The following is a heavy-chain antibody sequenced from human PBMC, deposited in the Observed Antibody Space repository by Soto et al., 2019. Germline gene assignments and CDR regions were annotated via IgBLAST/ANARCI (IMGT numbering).Heavy chain of an antibody. CDR3: ARGGSNRFGL. CDR1: GFRFSGHW. D-gene: IGHD6-13*01. Sequence: EEQLVESGGGLVQPGGSLRVSCAASGFRFSGHWMIWVRQAPGKGLEWVASIKEDGSEKKYVDSAKGRFTISRDNAKKSLYLQMNSLRGDDTAVYYCARGGSNRFGLWGQGTLVTVSS. J-gene: IGHJ4*02. CDR2: IKEDGSEK. V-gene: IGHV3-7*04.